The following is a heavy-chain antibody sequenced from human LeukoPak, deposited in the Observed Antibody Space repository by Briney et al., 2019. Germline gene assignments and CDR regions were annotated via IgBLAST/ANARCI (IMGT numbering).Heavy chain of an antibody. J-gene: IGHJ6*03. CDR1: GFTFSDYY. CDR2: ISSSGSTI. V-gene: IGHV3-11*04. D-gene: IGHD4-17*01. CDR3: ARPTGTAWFVYYYMDV. Sequence: GGSLRLSCAASGFTFSDYYMSWIRQAPGKGLEWVSYISSSGSTIYYADSVKGRFTISRDNAKNSLYLQMNSLRAEDTAVYYCARPTGTAWFVYYYMDVWGKGTTVTVSS.